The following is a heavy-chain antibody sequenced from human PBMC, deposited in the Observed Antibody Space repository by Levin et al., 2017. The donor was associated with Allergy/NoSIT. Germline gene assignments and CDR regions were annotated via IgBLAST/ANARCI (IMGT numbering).Heavy chain of an antibody. J-gene: IGHJ6*03. CDR3: TSGDYGDYDYYYYMDV. V-gene: IGHV3-73*01. CDR2: IRSKANSYAT. Sequence: GESLKISCAASGFTFSGSAMHWVRQASGKGLEWVGRIRSKANSYATAYAASVKGRFIISRDDSKNTAYLQMNSLKTEDTAVYYCTSGDYGDYDYYYYMDVWGKGTTVTVSS. D-gene: IGHD4-17*01. CDR1: GFTFSGSA.